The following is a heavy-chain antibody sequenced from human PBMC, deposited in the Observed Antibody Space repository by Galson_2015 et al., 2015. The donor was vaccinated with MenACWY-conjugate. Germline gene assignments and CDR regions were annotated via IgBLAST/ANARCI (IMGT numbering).Heavy chain of an antibody. CDR2: IDPVNSNI. CDR3: ARHPPGGRGMDV. CDR1: GYSFTNYW. D-gene: IGHD1-26*01. Sequence: QSGAEVKKPGESVKISCKGSGYSFTNYWIAWVRQMPGKGLEWVGLIDPVNSNIRYSPSFQGQVTISADKSISTAYLQWSSLKASDTAMYYCARHPPGGRGMDVWGQGTTVTVSS. J-gene: IGHJ6*02. V-gene: IGHV5-51*01.